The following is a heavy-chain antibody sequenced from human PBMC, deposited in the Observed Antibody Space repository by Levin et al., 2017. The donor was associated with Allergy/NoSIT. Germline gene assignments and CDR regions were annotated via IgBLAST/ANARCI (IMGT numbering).Heavy chain of an antibody. J-gene: IGHJ3*01. Sequence: GESLKISCAASGFQFSLYGMHWVRQAPGKGLEWVALIVFDGNDQYYADSVKGRFTISRDNSKNTLYLQMSSLRENDTAIYYCAKRGYCSGNTCQSHDAIDVWGEGTLVIVSS. CDR1: GFQFSLYG. V-gene: IGHV3-30*18. D-gene: IGHD2-15*01. CDR2: IVFDGNDQ. CDR3: AKRGYCSGNTCQSHDAIDV.